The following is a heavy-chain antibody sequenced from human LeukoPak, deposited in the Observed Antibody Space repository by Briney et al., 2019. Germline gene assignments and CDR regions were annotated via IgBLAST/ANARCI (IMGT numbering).Heavy chain of an antibody. D-gene: IGHD3-16*02. CDR1: GFTFSSYA. CDR2: ISSNGGST. Sequence: GGSLRLSCAASGFTFSSYAMHWVRQAPGKGLEYVSAISSNGGSTYYANSVKGRFTISRDNSKNTLYLQMGSLRAEDMAVYYCARVMVIGYMDVWGKGTTVTVSS. V-gene: IGHV3-64*01. J-gene: IGHJ6*03. CDR3: ARVMVIGYMDV.